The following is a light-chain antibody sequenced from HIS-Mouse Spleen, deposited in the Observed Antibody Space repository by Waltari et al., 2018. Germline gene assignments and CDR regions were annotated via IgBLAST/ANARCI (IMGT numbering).Light chain of an antibody. CDR1: SSDVGGYNY. CDR2: DVS. Sequence: QSALTQPASVSGSPGQSIPTSRTGTSSDVGGYNYLPWYQQHPGKAPKLMIYDVSNRPSGVSNRFSGSKSGNTASLTISGLQAEDEADYYCSSYTSSSFNVVFGGGTKLTVL. V-gene: IGLV2-14*03. J-gene: IGLJ2*01. CDR3: SSYTSSSFNVV.